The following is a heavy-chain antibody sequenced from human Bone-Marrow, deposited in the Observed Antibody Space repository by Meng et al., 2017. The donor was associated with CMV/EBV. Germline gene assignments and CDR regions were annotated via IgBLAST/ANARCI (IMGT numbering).Heavy chain of an antibody. CDR1: QFTFSDHY. CDR2: SRNKANNHVT. Sequence: GESLKISCATSQFTFSDHYMDWVRQAPGKGLEWVGRSRNKANNHVTEYAASVKGRFTISRDDSKNSLYLQMNRLRTEDTAVYFCVREVAAAYFDPWGPGTLVSVSS. V-gene: IGHV3-72*01. D-gene: IGHD2-15*01. J-gene: IGHJ5*02. CDR3: VREVAAAYFDP.